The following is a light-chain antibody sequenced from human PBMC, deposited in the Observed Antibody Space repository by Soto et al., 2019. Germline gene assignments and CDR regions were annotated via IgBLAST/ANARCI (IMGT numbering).Light chain of an antibody. CDR2: EVT. Sequence: QSALTQPASVSGSPGQSIAISCTGTSSDVGAYNYVSWYQRHPGKAPKLMIYEVTNRPSGVSNRFSGSKSGNTASLTISGRQPEDEADYFCSSYTTSSTLLFGGGTKLTVL. CDR1: SSDVGAYNY. CDR3: SSYTTSSTLL. V-gene: IGLV2-14*01. J-gene: IGLJ2*01.